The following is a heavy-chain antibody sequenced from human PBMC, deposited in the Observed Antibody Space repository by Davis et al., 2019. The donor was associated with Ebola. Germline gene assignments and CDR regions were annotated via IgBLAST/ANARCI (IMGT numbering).Heavy chain of an antibody. CDR1: GGSISSSTYY. V-gene: IGHV4-39*07. D-gene: IGHD5-12*01. CDR3: AGFDYWFDP. J-gene: IGHJ5*02. CDR2: IYYSGST. Sequence: MPSETLSLTCAVSGGSISSSTYYWGWIRQPPGKGLEWIGSIYYSGSTYYNPSLKSRVTVSLDTSKNQFSLTVKSVTAADTAVYYCAGFDYWFDPWGQGTLVTVSS.